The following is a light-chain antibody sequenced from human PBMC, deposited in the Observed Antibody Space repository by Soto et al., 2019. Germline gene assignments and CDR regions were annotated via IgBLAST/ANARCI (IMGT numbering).Light chain of an antibody. Sequence: ENVLTQSPGTLSLSPGERATLSCRASQSVSSTYLAWYQHKPGQAPRLLIYGASSRAIGIPDRFSGSGSGPAFTLTIRRLGPEVFAGYYLRKYVSSPLMYTFGQGTKLGSN. J-gene: IGKJ2*01. CDR2: GAS. V-gene: IGKV3-20*01. CDR3: RKYVSSPLMYT. CDR1: QSVSSTY.